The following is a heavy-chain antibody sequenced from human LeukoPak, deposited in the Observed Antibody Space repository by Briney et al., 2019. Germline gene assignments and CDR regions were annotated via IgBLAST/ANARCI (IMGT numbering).Heavy chain of an antibody. J-gene: IGHJ6*02. CDR3: ARSERIAVAGRDYYYGMDV. D-gene: IGHD6-19*01. Sequence: ASVKVSCTASGYTFTSYDINWVRQATGQGLEWMGWMNPNSGNTGYAQKFQGRVTMTRNTSISTAYMELSSLRSEDTAVYYCARSERIAVAGRDYYYGMDVWGQGTTVTVSS. V-gene: IGHV1-8*01. CDR1: GYTFTSYD. CDR2: MNPNSGNT.